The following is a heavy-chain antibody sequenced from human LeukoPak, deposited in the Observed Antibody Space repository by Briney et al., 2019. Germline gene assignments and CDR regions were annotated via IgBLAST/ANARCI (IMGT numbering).Heavy chain of an antibody. CDR1: GFTFSSYY. V-gene: IGHV3-48*02. J-gene: IGHJ4*02. Sequence: GGSLRLSCAASGFTFSSYYMNWVRQAPGKGLEWVSHITASGTAMFYADSVKGRFTISRDNAKNSLYLQMNSLRDEDTAVYYCASSGSYRFDYWGQGTLVTVSS. CDR2: ITASGTAM. CDR3: ASSGSYRFDY. D-gene: IGHD1-26*01.